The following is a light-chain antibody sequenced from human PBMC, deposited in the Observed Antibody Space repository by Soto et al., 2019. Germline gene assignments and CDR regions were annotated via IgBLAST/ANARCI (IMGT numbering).Light chain of an antibody. V-gene: IGLV2-23*02. Sequence: QSALTQPASVSGSPGQSINISCSGTSSDVGSYDLVSWYQHHSGKAPKIIIYEVNKRPSGISDRFSGSKSGNTASLTISGLQAEDEADYFCCSFVRTNGLLFGGGAKLTVL. CDR3: CSFVRTNGLL. J-gene: IGLJ2*01. CDR1: SSDVGSYDL. CDR2: EVN.